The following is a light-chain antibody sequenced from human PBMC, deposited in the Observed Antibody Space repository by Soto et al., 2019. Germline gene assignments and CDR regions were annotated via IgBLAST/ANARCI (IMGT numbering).Light chain of an antibody. CDR3: QQYDNLPPEDT. CDR1: QDISNY. V-gene: IGKV1-33*01. J-gene: IGKJ2*01. Sequence: DIQMTQSPSSLSASVGDRVTITCQASQDISNYLNWYQQKPGKAPKLLSYDASNLETGVPSRFSGSGSGTDFTFTISSLQPEDIATYYCQQYDNLPPEDTFGQGTKLEIK. CDR2: DAS.